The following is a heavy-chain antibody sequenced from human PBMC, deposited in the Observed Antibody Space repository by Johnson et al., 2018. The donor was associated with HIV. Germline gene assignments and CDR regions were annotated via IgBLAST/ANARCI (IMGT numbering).Heavy chain of an antibody. CDR3: ARCRYVGGSFYVWVAFDM. J-gene: IGHJ3*02. D-gene: IGHD1-26*01. Sequence: VQLVESGGGEVRPGASLRLSCAASGFTFEDYGMSWVRQAPGKGLEWVSSINWNGGSSDYADSMKGRFTISRDNARNSLYLEMNSLRVEDTAFYFCARCRYVGGSFYVWVAFDMWGQGTMVIVSS. CDR2: INWNGGSS. V-gene: IGHV3-20*04. CDR1: GFTFEDYG.